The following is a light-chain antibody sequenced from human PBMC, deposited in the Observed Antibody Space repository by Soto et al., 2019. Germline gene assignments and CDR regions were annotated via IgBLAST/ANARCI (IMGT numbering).Light chain of an antibody. CDR2: DVS. J-gene: IGLJ2*01. V-gene: IGLV2-14*01. CDR3: NSYTSISTLV. Sequence: QSALTQPASVSGSPGQSITISCTGTNSDVGGYNFVSWYQQHPGKAPKLMIYDVSNRPSGVSNRFAGSKSGNTASLTISGLQAEYESEYYCNSYTSISTLVFGGGTKLNVL. CDR1: NSDVGGYNF.